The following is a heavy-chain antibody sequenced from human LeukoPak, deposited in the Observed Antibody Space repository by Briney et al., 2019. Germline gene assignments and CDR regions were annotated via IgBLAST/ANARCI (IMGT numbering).Heavy chain of an antibody. CDR1: GFTFSSYFW. V-gene: IGHV3-74*01. D-gene: IGHD4-23*01. CDR2: IKSDGSSS. CDR3: VRDLDLGGYSSFEY. Sequence: GGSLRLSCAASGFTFSSYFWMHWVRQAPGKGLVWVSRIKSDGSSSTYADSVKGRFTISRDNAKNSLYLQMNTLRAEDTAVYYCVRDLDLGGYSSFEYWGQGTLVAVSS. J-gene: IGHJ4*02.